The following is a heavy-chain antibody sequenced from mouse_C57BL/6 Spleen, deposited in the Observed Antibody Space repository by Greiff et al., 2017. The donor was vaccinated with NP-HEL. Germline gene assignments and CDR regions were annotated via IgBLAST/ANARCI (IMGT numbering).Heavy chain of an antibody. D-gene: IGHD2-3*01. J-gene: IGHJ1*03. Sequence: LLESGPGLVKPSQSLSLTCSVTGYSITSGYYWNWIRQFPGNKLEWMGYISYDGSNNYNPSLKNRISITRDTSKNQFFLKLNSVTTEDTATYYCARAPDGYYWYFDVWGTGTTVTVSS. CDR2: ISYDGSN. CDR1: GYSITSGYY. V-gene: IGHV3-6*01. CDR3: ARAPDGYYWYFDV.